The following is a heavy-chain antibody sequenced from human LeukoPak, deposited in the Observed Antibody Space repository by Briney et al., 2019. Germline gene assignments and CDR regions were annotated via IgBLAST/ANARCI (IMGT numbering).Heavy chain of an antibody. Sequence: PSETLSLTCAVYGGSFSGYYWSWIRQPPGKGLEWIGSIYYSGSTYYNPSLKSRVTISVDTSKNQFSLKLSSVTAADTAVYYCGSGSYRTSAFDHWGQGTLVTVSS. CDR2: IYYSGST. CDR1: GGSFSGYY. D-gene: IGHD1-26*01. CDR3: GSGSYRTSAFDH. J-gene: IGHJ4*02. V-gene: IGHV4-34*01.